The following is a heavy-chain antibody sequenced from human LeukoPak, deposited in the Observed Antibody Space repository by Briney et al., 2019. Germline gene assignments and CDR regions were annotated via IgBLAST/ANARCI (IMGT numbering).Heavy chain of an antibody. D-gene: IGHD1-26*01. V-gene: IGHV4-59*01. CDR2: IYYNGNT. CDR1: DGPINSYY. J-gene: IGHJ6*02. CDR3: ARGRSNYYGMDV. Sequence: SETLSLTCSVSDGPINSYYWNWIRRPPGKGLEWIGYIYYNGNTNYSPSLKSRVTMSVDTSKNLFSLKVSSVTAADTAVYYCARGRSNYYGMDVWGQGTTVTVSS.